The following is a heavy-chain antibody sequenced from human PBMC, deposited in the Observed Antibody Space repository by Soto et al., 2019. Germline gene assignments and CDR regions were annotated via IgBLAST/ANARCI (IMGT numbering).Heavy chain of an antibody. CDR1: GFIFSQYS. D-gene: IGHD3-22*01. J-gene: IGHJ4*02. Sequence: GGSLRLSCAASGFIFSQYSMNWVRQAPGKGLEWVSSISSTGALMYYADSVKGRFTISRDNSKNTLYLQMNSLRAEDTAVYYCAKNPGYYYDSTGYHFDYWGQGTLVTAPQ. V-gene: IGHV3-21*04. CDR2: ISSTGALM. CDR3: AKNPGYYYDSTGYHFDY.